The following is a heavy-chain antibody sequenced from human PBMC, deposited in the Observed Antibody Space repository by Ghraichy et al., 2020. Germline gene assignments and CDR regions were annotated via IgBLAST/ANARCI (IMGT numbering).Heavy chain of an antibody. V-gene: IGHV3-66*02. CDR2: IYSGGST. D-gene: IGHD6-19*01. CDR3: ARTSIYSSGWYGRYYYYGMDV. Sequence: GGSLRLSCAASGFTVSSNYMSWVRQAPGKGLEWVSVIYSGGSTYYADSVKGRFTISRDNSKNTLYLQMNSLRAEDTAVYYCARTSIYSSGWYGRYYYYGMDVWGQGTTVTVSS. CDR1: GFTVSSNY. J-gene: IGHJ6*02.